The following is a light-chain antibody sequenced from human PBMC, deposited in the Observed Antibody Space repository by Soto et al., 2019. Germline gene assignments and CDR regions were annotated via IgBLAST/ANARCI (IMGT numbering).Light chain of an antibody. Sequence: DIQMTQSPSSLSASVGDRVTITFRASQGISNYLAWYQQKPGKVPKLLIYAASTLQSGVPSRFSGSGSGTEFTLTISSLQPDDFATYYCQQYNTFWTFGQGTKVDIK. V-gene: IGKV1-27*01. CDR2: AAS. CDR1: QGISNY. CDR3: QQYNTFWT. J-gene: IGKJ1*01.